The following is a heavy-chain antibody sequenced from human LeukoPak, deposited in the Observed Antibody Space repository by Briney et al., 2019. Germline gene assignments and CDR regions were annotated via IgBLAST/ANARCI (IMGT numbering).Heavy chain of an antibody. CDR2: IIPIFGTA. V-gene: IGHV1-69*13. D-gene: IGHD4-17*01. Sequence: SVKVSCKASGGTFSSYAISWVRQAPGQGLEWMGGIIPIFGTANYAQKFQGRVTITADEPKRPAYMELSSLRSEDTAVYYCARDLPDDYGDYGIDYWGQGTLVTVSS. CDR1: GGTFSSYA. CDR3: ARDLPDDYGDYGIDY. J-gene: IGHJ4*02.